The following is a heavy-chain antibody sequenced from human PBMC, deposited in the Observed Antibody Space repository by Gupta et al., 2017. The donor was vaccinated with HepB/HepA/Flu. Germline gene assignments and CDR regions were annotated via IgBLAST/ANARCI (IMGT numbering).Heavy chain of an antibody. CDR1: GFTFSNYA. CDR2: ISGSGDSP. Sequence: ASGFTFSNYAMSWVRQAPGKGLEWVSAISGSGDSPYYADSVEGRFIISRDNSKNTLFLQMSSLRAEDTAVYYCAKTFGMVTAIYYYYAMDVGGQGTTVTVSS. V-gene: IGHV3-23*01. J-gene: IGHJ6*02. CDR3: AKTFGMVTAIYYYYAMDV. D-gene: IGHD2-21*02.